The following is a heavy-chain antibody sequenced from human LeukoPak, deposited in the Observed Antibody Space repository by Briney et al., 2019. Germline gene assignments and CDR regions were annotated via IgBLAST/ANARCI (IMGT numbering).Heavy chain of an antibody. J-gene: IGHJ4*02. V-gene: IGHV4-39*07. D-gene: IGHD4-17*01. CDR3: AREFDDYGDYSYFDY. CDR2: IYYSGTT. CDR1: GGSISHYY. Sequence: PSETLSLTCAVYGGSISHYYWSWIRQSPGKGLEWIGSIYYSGTTYYNPSLKSRVTISVDTSKNQFSLKLSPVTAADTAVYYCAREFDDYGDYSYFDYWGQGTLVTVSS.